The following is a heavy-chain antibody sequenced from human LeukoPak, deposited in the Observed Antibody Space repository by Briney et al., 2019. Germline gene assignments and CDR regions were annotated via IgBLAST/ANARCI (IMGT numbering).Heavy chain of an antibody. CDR3: ARDQGMGRYFDWFSYYFDY. Sequence: ASVKVSCKASGYTFTGYYMHWVRQAPGQGLEWMGWINPNSGGTNYAQKSQGRVTMTRDTSISTAYMELSRLRSDDTAVYYCARDQGMGRYFDWFSYYFDYWGQGTLVTVSS. CDR1: GYTFTGYY. D-gene: IGHD3-9*01. CDR2: INPNSGGT. J-gene: IGHJ4*02. V-gene: IGHV1-2*02.